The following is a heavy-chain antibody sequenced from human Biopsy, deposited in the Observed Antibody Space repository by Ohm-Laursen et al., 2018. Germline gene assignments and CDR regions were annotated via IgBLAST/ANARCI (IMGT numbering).Heavy chain of an antibody. V-gene: IGHV2-70*11. CDR2: VDWDDYK. CDR3: ARTPILIVSAGLVYRHRRHLQGMDV. CDR1: GFSLSARGMY. D-gene: IGHD6-13*01. Sequence: TQTLTLTCSFSGFSLSARGMYVSWIRQAPGKALEWLARVDWDDYKDYSASLQTKLSISKDTSNDQVVPTVSNVDPADTATYYCARTPILIVSAGLVYRHRRHLQGMDVWGQGIAVTVS. J-gene: IGHJ6*02.